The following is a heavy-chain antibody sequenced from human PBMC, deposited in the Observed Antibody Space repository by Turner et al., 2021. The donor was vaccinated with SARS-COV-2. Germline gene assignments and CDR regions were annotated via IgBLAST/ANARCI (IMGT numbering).Heavy chain of an antibody. CDR1: GYTFTYRY. J-gene: IGHJ3*01. CDR3: ARSPLGGGDPSDAFEV. CDR2: ITPYNGSL. D-gene: IGHD2-21*01. V-gene: IGHV1-45*02. Sequence: QMQLVQSGAEVKKTGSSVKVSCKASGYTFTYRYLPWVRQGPGQALGWGGWITPYNGSLKYEQRFQDRVTITRDTSMNTDYMELRSLRSDDTAMYYCARSPLGGGDPSDAFEVWGQGTMVTISS.